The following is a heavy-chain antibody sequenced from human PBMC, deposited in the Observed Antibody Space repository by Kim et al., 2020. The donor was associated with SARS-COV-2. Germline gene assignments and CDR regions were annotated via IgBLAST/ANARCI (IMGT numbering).Heavy chain of an antibody. J-gene: IGHJ4*02. D-gene: IGHD2-15*01. V-gene: IGHV3-11*01. CDR1: GFTFSDYY. CDR3: ARGHRTLVVAARGIYFDY. Sequence: GGSLRLSCAASGFTFSDYYMSWIRQAPGKGLEWVSYISSSGSTIYYADSVKGRFTISRDNAKNSLYLQMNSLRAEDTAVYYCARGHRTLVVAARGIYFDYWGQGTLVTVSS. CDR2: ISSSGSTI.